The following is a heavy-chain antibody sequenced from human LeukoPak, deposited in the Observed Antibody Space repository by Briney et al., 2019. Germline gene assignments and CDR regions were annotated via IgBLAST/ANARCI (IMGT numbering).Heavy chain of an antibody. J-gene: IGHJ3*02. CDR3: AREDTTEDAFDI. Sequence: GGSLRLSCAASGFTFSSYVMHWVRQAPGKGLVWVSRINSDGSSTSYADSVKGRFTISRDNAKNTLYLQMNSLRAEDTAVYYCAREDTTEDAFDIWGQGTMVTVSS. CDR1: GFTFSSYV. D-gene: IGHD4-17*01. CDR2: INSDGSST. V-gene: IGHV3-74*01.